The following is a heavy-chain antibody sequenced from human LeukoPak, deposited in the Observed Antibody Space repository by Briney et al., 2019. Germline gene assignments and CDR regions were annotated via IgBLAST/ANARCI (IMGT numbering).Heavy chain of an antibody. J-gene: IGHJ4*02. V-gene: IGHV4-61*08. Sequence: PSETLSLTCTVSGGSIGSGDYYWSWIRQPPGKGLEWIGYIYYSGSTNYNPSLKSRVTISVDTSKNQFSLKLSSVTAADTAVYYCARDLRDSGSYFDYWGQGTLVTVSS. CDR3: ARDLRDSGSYFDY. D-gene: IGHD1-26*01. CDR2: IYYSGST. CDR1: GGSIGSGDYY.